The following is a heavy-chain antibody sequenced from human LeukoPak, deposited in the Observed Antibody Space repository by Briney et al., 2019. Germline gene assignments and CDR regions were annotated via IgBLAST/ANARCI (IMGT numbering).Heavy chain of an antibody. V-gene: IGHV1-3*01. CDR3: ARDSGSDWWDH. J-gene: IGHJ5*02. D-gene: IGHD5-12*01. CDR2: INAGNGNT. CDR1: EYTFTSYT. Sequence: ASVKVSCKAFEYTFTSYTMHWVRQAPGQRLEWMGWINAGNGNTKYSEKFRGRVIITRDTSASTAYMELSSLRSEDTAVYYCARDSGSDWWDHWGQGTLVTVSS.